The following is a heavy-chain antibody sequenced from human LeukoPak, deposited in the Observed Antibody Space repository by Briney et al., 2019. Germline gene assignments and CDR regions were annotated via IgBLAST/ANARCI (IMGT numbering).Heavy chain of an antibody. Sequence: GGSLRLSCAASGFTFSSYAMSWVRQAPGKGLEWVSAISGSGGSTYYADSVKGRFTISRDNSKNTLYLQMNSLRADDTAVYYCAKGSQVVPAAYTCVDYWGQGTLVTVSS. D-gene: IGHD2-2*01. V-gene: IGHV3-23*01. J-gene: IGHJ4*02. CDR3: AKGSQVVPAAYTCVDY. CDR2: ISGSGGST. CDR1: GFTFSSYA.